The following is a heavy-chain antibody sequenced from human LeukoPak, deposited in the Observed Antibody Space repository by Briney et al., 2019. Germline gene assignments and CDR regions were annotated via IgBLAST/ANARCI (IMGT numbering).Heavy chain of an antibody. CDR3: ARQNHYYYYMDV. J-gene: IGHJ6*03. Sequence: GESLKISCKGSGYSFTSYWIAWARHMPEKGLEWMGFIYPGDSDIRYSPSFQGQVTISADKSINTAYLQWSSLKASDTAMYYCARQNHYYYYMDVWGRGTTVTVSS. V-gene: IGHV5-51*01. CDR1: GYSFTSYW. CDR2: IYPGDSDI.